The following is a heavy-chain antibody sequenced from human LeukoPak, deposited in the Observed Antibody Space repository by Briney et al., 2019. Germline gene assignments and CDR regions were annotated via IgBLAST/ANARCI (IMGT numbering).Heavy chain of an antibody. J-gene: IGHJ6*02. D-gene: IGHD6-13*01. CDR2: ISSGSDYM. CDR3: GGEFSSSPASMDV. V-gene: IGHV3-21*01. CDR1: GFTFSTSR. Sequence: GGSLRLSCAASGFTFSTSRMEWVRQAPGKGMEWVSSISSGSDYMYYADSVKGRFTISRDNAKNSLYLQMSSLRAEDTAVYYCGGEFSSSPASMDVWGRGTTVTVSS.